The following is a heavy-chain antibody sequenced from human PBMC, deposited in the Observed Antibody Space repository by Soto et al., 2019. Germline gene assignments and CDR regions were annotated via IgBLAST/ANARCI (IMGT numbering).Heavy chain of an antibody. CDR3: AKRSSSSTFDY. Sequence: PXXSLRLSCAASRFTFNSYAMSWVRQAPGKGLEWVSAXSGSEXSTYSAASVKGXFTISSDXTKNTLYLQTNSLRAEDKAVYYCAKRSSSSTFDYWGQGTLVTVYS. CDR1: RFTFNSYA. CDR2: XSGSEXST. D-gene: IGHD6-6*01. V-gene: IGHV3-23*01. J-gene: IGHJ4*02.